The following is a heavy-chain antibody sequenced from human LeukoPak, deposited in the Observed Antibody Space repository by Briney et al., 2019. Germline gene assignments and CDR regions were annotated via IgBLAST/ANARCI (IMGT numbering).Heavy chain of an antibody. V-gene: IGHV3-23*01. CDR1: GFTFSSYA. J-gene: IGHJ5*02. Sequence: PGGSLRLSCAASGFTFSSYAMSWVRQAPGKGLEWVSAISGSGGSTYYADSVKGRFTISRDNSKNTLYLQMNSLRAEDTAVYYCARDSSNSSGWYWLLNWFDPWGQGTLVTVSS. CDR2: ISGSGGST. CDR3: ARDSSNSSGWYWLLNWFDP. D-gene: IGHD6-19*01.